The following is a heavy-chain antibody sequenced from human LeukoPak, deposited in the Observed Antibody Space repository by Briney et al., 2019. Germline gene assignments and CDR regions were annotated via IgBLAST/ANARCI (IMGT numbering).Heavy chain of an antibody. CDR2: ILPDGSDE. CDR3: ARRSSTFGTGGYLDH. D-gene: IGHD1-1*01. Sequence: GGSLRLSYAASGFTFSTYVMHWVRQAPGKGLEWVAAILPDGSDEYYADSVKGRFTISRDDSKNTLDLQMNSLRAEDTAVYYCARRSSTFGTGGYLDHWGQGTLVTVSS. CDR1: GFTFSTYV. V-gene: IGHV3-30*04. J-gene: IGHJ4*02.